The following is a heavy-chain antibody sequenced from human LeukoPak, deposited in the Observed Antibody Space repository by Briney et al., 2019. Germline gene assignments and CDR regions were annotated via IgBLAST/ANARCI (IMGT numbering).Heavy chain of an antibody. D-gene: IGHD2-15*01. V-gene: IGHV4-39*01. CDR1: GGSISSSSYY. CDR3: ARQPGPGYCSGGSCYSPSEYYGMDV. Sequence: SETPSLTCAVSGGSISSSSYYWGWIRQPPGKGLEWIGGIYYSGSTYYSPSLKSRVTISVDTSKNQFSLNLRTLTAADTAVYYCARQPGPGYCSGGSCYSPSEYYGMDVWGQGTTVTVSS. CDR2: IYYSGST. J-gene: IGHJ6*02.